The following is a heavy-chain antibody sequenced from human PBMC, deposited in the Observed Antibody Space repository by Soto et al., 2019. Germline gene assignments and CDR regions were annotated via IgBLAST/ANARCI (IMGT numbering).Heavy chain of an antibody. V-gene: IGHV4-59*08. CDR1: GGTISSWY. CDR2: IYYSGST. J-gene: IGHJ4*02. CDR3: ARRYGSAIDY. D-gene: IGHD1-26*01. Sequence: SETLSLTCTVSGGTISSWYWSWIRQPPGKGLEWIGYIYYSGSTNCNPSLKSRVTISVDTSKNQFSLKLSSVTAADTDVYYCARRYGSAIDYWGQGTLVTVS.